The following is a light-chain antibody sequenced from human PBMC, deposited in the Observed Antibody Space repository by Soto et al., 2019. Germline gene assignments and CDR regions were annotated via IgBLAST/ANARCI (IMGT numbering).Light chain of an antibody. CDR1: QSVSSD. CDR3: QQYDNWPQT. V-gene: IGKV3-15*01. Sequence: EIVMTQSPATLSVSPGERATLSCGASQSVSSDLAWYQHKPGQAPRLLIYGASTRATGIPARFSGRGSGTEFTLTISSLQSVDFAVYYCQQYDNWPQTFGQGTKVDIK. J-gene: IGKJ1*01. CDR2: GAS.